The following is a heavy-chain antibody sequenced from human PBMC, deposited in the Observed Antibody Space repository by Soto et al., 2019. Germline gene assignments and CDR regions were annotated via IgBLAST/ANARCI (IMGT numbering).Heavy chain of an antibody. CDR3: TRTSAAGIDY. CDR1: GFTFSSYA. D-gene: IGHD6-13*01. CDR2: IRSKANSYAT. J-gene: IGHJ4*02. V-gene: IGHV3-73*01. Sequence: GGSLRLSCAASGFTFSSYAMSWVRQASGKGLEWVGRIRSKANSYATAYAASVKGRFTISRDDSKNTAYLQMNSLKTEDTAVYYCTRTSAAGIDYWGQGTLVTVSS.